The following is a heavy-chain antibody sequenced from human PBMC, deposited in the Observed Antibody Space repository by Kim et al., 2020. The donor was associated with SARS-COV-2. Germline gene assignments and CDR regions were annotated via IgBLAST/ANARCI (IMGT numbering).Heavy chain of an antibody. CDR1: EFTFSNYW. D-gene: IGHD4-4*01. J-gene: IGHJ3*02. V-gene: IGHV3-74*01. CDR3: AGELKIDPSSPRQYNALDM. Sequence: GGSLRLSCAASEFTFSNYWMHWVRQMPGQGLEWVSRIKSDGSSKDYADSVKGRFRITRDNAWNKMYLEMNGLRVEDTAVYYCAGELKIDPSSPRQYNALDMWGQGTMVTVSS. CDR2: IKSDGSSK.